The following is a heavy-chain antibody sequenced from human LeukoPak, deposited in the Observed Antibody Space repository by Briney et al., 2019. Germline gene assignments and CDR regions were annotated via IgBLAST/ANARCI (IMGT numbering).Heavy chain of an antibody. Sequence: GASVKVSCKASGGTFSSYAISWVRQPPGQGLEWMGRIIPTFGIANYAQKFQGRATITADKSTSTAYMELSSLRSEDTAVYYCARGRFRTDSSDAFDIWGQGTMVTVSS. CDR3: ARGRFRTDSSDAFDI. J-gene: IGHJ3*02. CDR2: IIPTFGIA. CDR1: GGTFSSYA. V-gene: IGHV1-69*04. D-gene: IGHD3-22*01.